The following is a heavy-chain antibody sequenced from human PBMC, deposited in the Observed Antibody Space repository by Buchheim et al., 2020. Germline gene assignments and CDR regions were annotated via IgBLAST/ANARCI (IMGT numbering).Heavy chain of an antibody. V-gene: IGHV3-23*01. Sequence: EVQLLESGGGLVQPGGSLRLSCAASGFSFSSYAMTWVRQAPGKGLEWVSAISGSGGTSHYADSVRGRFTISRDNSKNTLYLQVNSLRAEDTAVYYCAKDLFTVTTWGYFDYWGQGTL. CDR1: GFSFSSYA. D-gene: IGHD4-17*01. J-gene: IGHJ4*02. CDR2: ISGSGGTS. CDR3: AKDLFTVTTWGYFDY.